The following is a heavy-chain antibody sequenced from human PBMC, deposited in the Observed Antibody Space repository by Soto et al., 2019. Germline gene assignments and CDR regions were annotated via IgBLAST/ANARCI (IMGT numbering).Heavy chain of an antibody. Sequence: QVQLQESGPGLVKPSQTLSLTCTVSGGSISSGDYYWSCIRQPPGKGLEWIGYIYYSGSTYYNPALQSRVTISVDTSKNQFALKLSSVTAADTAVYYCARERPDGSRLDPWGQGTLVTVSS. V-gene: IGHV4-30-4*01. D-gene: IGHD1-1*01. CDR2: IYYSGST. CDR3: ARERPDGSRLDP. J-gene: IGHJ5*02. CDR1: GGSISSGDYY.